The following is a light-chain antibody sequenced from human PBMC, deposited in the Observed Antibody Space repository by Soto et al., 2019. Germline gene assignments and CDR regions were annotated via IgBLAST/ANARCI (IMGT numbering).Light chain of an antibody. V-gene: IGKV1-33*01. J-gene: IGKJ2*01. Sequence: DLQMTQSPSSLFASLGDRVTITCQASRAIGVYLNCFQRKPGKPPKLIIYDASNLQTGVPSRFSGSGSGTHFSFTISSLQPEDIATYYCQQYDNLPPYTFGQGTTLEIK. CDR2: DAS. CDR1: RAIGVY. CDR3: QQYDNLPPYT.